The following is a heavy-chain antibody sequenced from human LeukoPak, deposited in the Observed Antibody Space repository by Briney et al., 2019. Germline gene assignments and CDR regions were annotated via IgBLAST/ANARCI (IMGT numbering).Heavy chain of an antibody. V-gene: IGHV1-2*02. CDR1: GYSFTDYY. CDR2: INPATGGT. Sequence: ASVKVSCKAYGYSFTDYYIHWVRQAPGQGLEWMGWINPATGGTKDVLKFQGRVTMTRDTSISTAYMELGRLRSDDSAVYYCAKDRALGADSSGWPSRPYNWFDPWGQGTLVTVSS. CDR3: AKDRALGADSSGWPSRPYNWFDP. D-gene: IGHD6-19*01. J-gene: IGHJ5*02.